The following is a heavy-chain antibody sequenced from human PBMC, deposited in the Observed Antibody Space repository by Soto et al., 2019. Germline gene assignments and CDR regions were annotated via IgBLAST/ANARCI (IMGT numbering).Heavy chain of an antibody. CDR2: IVVGSGNT. Sequence: SEKVSCKASGFTFTSSAVQWVRQARGQRLEWIGWIVVGSGNTNYAQKFQERVTITRDMSTSTAYMELSSLRSEDTAVYYCAAAPPGGSSSFYYYYGMDVWGQGTTVTVSS. J-gene: IGHJ6*02. CDR3: AAAPPGGSSSFYYYYGMDV. D-gene: IGHD6-13*01. V-gene: IGHV1-58*01. CDR1: GFTFTSSA.